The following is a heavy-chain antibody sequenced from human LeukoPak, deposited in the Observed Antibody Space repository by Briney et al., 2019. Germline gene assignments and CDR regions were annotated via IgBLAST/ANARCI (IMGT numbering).Heavy chain of an antibody. Sequence: ASVKVSCKASGYTLTSYDINWVRQATGQGLEWMGWMNPNSGNTGYAQKFQGRVTMTRNTSISTAYMEVSSLRSDDTAVYYCARGKGSSWYRWFDPWGQGTVVTVSS. J-gene: IGHJ5*02. V-gene: IGHV1-8*01. D-gene: IGHD6-13*01. CDR3: ARGKGSSWYRWFDP. CDR1: GYTLTSYD. CDR2: MNPNSGNT.